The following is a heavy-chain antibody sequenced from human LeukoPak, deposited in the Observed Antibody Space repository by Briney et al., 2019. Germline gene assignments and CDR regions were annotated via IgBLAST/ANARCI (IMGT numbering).Heavy chain of an antibody. V-gene: IGHV4-34*01. D-gene: IGHD3-22*01. Sequence: SETLSLTCAVYGGSFSGYYWSWIRQPPGKGLEWIGEINHSGSTNYNPSLKSRVTISVDTSKNQFSLKLSSVTAADTAVYYCARTGTQYYYDSSGVNYYYYYMDVWGKGTTVTVSS. J-gene: IGHJ6*03. CDR3: ARTGTQYYYDSSGVNYYYYYMDV. CDR2: INHSGST. CDR1: GGSFSGYY.